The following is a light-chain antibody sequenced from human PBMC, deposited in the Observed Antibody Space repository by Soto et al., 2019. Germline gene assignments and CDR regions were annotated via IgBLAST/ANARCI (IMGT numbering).Light chain of an antibody. V-gene: IGKV1-5*03. CDR3: QQYNSYPYT. J-gene: IGKJ2*01. Sequence: DIQMTQSPSTLSASVGDRVIITCRASESISGWLAWYQKKPGRAPNLLIYKASSLASGVPSRFSGSGSGTEFTLTISSLQPDDFATYYGQQYNSYPYTFGQGTKLEIK. CDR1: ESISGW. CDR2: KAS.